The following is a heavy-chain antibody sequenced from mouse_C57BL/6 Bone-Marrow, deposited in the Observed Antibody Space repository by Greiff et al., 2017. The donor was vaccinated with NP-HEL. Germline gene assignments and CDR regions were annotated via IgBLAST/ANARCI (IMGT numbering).Heavy chain of an antibody. CDR3: ARSSYYDDADDPFYGMDY. J-gene: IGHJ4*01. D-gene: IGHD2-4*01. CDR2: IRNKANGYTI. CDR1: GFTFTDYY. Sequence: EVHLVESGGGLVQPGGSLSLSCAASGFTFTDYYMSWVRQPPGQALEWVGFIRNKANGYTIEYSASVKGRFTISRANSQSILYLQMNALRAEDSATYYCARSSYYDDADDPFYGMDYWGQGTSVTVSS. V-gene: IGHV7-3*01.